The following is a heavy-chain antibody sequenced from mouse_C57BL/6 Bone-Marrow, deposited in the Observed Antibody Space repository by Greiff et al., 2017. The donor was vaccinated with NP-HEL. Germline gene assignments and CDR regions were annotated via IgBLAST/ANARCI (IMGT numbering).Heavy chain of an antibody. CDR2: IWWDDDK. J-gene: IGHJ1*03. D-gene: IGHD1-1*01. CDR3: ARIAILLLRFWYFDV. CDR1: GFSLSTFGMG. Sequence: QVTLKESGPGILQPSQTLSLTCSFSGFSLSTFGMGVGWIRQPSGKGLEWLAHIWWDDDKYYNPALKSRLTISQDTSKNQVFLNIAHGDNDANRTYYCARIAILLLRFWYFDVWGTGTTVTVSS. V-gene: IGHV8-8*01.